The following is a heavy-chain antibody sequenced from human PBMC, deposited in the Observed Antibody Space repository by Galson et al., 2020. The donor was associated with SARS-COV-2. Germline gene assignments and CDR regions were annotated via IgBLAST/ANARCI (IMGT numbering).Heavy chain of an antibody. Sequence: GESLKISCSASGFSFMNYAMHWVRQAPGKGLEWVSLIWSDGSDENYADSVKGRFTISRDNSKNTLYLQMNNMRGEDTAVYYCARGNGSGAYLIDYFGQGALVTVSS. CDR3: ARGNGSGAYLIDY. CDR1: GFSFMNYA. D-gene: IGHD1-1*01. CDR2: IWSDGSDE. J-gene: IGHJ4*02. V-gene: IGHV3-33*01.